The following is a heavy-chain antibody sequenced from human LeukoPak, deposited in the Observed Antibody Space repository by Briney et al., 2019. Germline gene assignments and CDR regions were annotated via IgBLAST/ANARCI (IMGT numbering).Heavy chain of an antibody. CDR2: INPSGGSI. V-gene: IGHV1-46*01. D-gene: IGHD2-2*02. Sequence: GASVKVSCKASGYTVTIYYIHWVRQAPGQGLEWMGVINPSGGSISYAQKFQGRVTMTRNTSISTAYMELSSLRSEDTAVYYCARFGDCSSTSCYTNAVSYYYGMDVWGQGTTVTVSS. CDR1: GYTVTIYY. J-gene: IGHJ6*02. CDR3: ARFGDCSSTSCYTNAVSYYYGMDV.